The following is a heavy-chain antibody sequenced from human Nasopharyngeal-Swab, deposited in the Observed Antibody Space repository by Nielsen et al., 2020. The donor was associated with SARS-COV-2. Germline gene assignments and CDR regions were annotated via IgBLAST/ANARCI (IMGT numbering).Heavy chain of an antibody. V-gene: IGHV3-23*01. D-gene: IGHD2-15*01. J-gene: IGHJ6*03. Sequence: GESLKISCAASGFTFHHHVMHWVRQAPGKGLEWLSAITGSGPSAYYADSVKGRFTMSRDNSKNMLFLEMNSLSAGDTAVYFCAKDRGYCSGATCYDSYYSMDVWGRGTTVTVSS. CDR3: AKDRGYCSGATCYDSYYSMDV. CDR2: ITGSGPSA. CDR1: GFTFHHHV.